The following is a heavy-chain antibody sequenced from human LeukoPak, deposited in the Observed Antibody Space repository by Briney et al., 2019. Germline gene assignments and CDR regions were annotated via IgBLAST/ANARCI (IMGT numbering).Heavy chain of an antibody. J-gene: IGHJ3*02. CDR1: GGSISSGGYY. V-gene: IGHV4-31*03. D-gene: IGHD5-24*01. CDR3: ARDRLRDGYNYAFDI. Sequence: PSQTLSLTCTVSGGSISSGGYYWGWIRQHPGKGLEWIGYIYYSGSTYYNPSLKSRVTISVDTSKNQFSLKLSSVTAADTAVYYCARDRLRDGYNYAFDIWGQGTMVTVSS. CDR2: IYYSGST.